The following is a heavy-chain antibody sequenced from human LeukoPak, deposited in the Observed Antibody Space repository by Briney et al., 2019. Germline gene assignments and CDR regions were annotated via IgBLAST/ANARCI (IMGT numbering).Heavy chain of an antibody. J-gene: IGHJ4*02. D-gene: IGHD3-22*01. Sequence: GGSLRLSCAASGFTLSSYDMSWVRQAPGKGPEWVSAISGSGGSTYYADSVKGRFTISRDNSKNTLYLQMNSLRAEDTAVYYCAKGPYYYDSTYFDYWGQGTLVTVSS. V-gene: IGHV3-23*01. CDR1: GFTLSSYD. CDR3: AKGPYYYDSTYFDY. CDR2: ISGSGGST.